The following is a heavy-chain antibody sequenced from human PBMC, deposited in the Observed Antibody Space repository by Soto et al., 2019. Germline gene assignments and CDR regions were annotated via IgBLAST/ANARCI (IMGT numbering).Heavy chain of an antibody. V-gene: IGHV3-30-3*01. CDR2: ISYDGSNK. CDR1: GFTFSSYA. CDR3: ARGYDSWSGSYGMDV. Sequence: PGGSLRLSCAASGFTFSSYAMHWVRQAPGKGLEWVAVISYDGSNKYYADSVKGRFTISRDNSKNTLYLQMNSLRAEDTAVYYCARGYDSWSGSYGMDVWGQGTTVTVSS. D-gene: IGHD3-3*01. J-gene: IGHJ6*02.